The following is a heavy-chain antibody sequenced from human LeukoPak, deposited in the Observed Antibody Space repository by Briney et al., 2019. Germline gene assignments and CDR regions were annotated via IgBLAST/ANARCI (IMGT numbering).Heavy chain of an antibody. Sequence: ASVKVSCKASGYTFTSYGISWVRQAPGQGLEWMGWISAYNGNTNYAQKLQGRVTMTTDTSTRTAYMELRSLRSDDTAVYYCARGYCSSTSCPYGMDVWGQGTTVTVSS. J-gene: IGHJ6*02. CDR3: ARGYCSSTSCPYGMDV. CDR2: ISAYNGNT. CDR1: GYTFTSYG. D-gene: IGHD2-2*01. V-gene: IGHV1-18*01.